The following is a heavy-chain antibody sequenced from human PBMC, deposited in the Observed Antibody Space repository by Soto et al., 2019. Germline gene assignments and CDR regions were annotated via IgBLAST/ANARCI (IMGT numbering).Heavy chain of an antibody. CDR2: IRGFSPYT. V-gene: IGHV3-21*01. CDR3: ARDRGYDAHDYYYNAMDV. CDR1: GFTFRTYT. J-gene: IGHJ6*02. D-gene: IGHD3-10*01. Sequence: GGTLRLSCISSGFTFRTYTMNWVRQAPGKGLEWVSGIRGFSPYTFYAESVKGRFTSSRDNAKNSLYLQMDSLRAEDTAVYYCARDRGYDAHDYYYNAMDVWGQGTTVTVSS.